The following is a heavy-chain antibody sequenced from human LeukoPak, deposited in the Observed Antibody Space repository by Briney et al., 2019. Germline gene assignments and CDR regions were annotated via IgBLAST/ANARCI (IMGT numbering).Heavy chain of an antibody. CDR1: GFTFSSYS. V-gene: IGHV3-23*01. J-gene: IGHJ4*02. CDR2: IVGSGGIT. Sequence: GGSLRLSCAASGFTFSSYSMNWVRQTPGKGLEWVPGIVGSGGITYYADSVKGRFTISRDNSKKTLYLQMNSLRAEDTAVYYCAKDGWNDIPDYWGQGTLVTVSS. CDR3: AKDGWNDIPDY. D-gene: IGHD1-1*01.